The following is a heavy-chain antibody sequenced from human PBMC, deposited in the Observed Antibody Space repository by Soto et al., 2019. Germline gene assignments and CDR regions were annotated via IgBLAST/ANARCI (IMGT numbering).Heavy chain of an antibody. V-gene: IGHV4-61*01. Sequence: TSQTLSLTCTVSGGSVSRGHYYRTWIRQPPGKGLERVGYIYFNGNPDYNPSLKGRVTFSLETSKNQFSLQLSTGTAVDTAVYYCARGLAPNSWGHGTLVTVSS. CDR3: ARGLAPNS. J-gene: IGHJ5*01. D-gene: IGHD6-19*01. CDR2: IYFNGNP. CDR1: GGSVSRGHYY.